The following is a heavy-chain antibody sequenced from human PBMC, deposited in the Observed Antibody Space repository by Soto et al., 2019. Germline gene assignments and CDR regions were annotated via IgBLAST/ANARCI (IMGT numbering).Heavy chain of an antibody. D-gene: IGHD5-12*01. Sequence: GGSLRLSCAASGFTFSSYAMSWVRQAPGKGLEWVSAISGSGGSTYYADSVKGRFTISRDNSKNTLYLQMNSLRAEDTAVYYCAKDKGLRDYYYGMDVWGQGTKVTVSS. CDR2: ISGSGGST. CDR1: GFTFSSYA. CDR3: AKDKGLRDYYYGMDV. J-gene: IGHJ6*02. V-gene: IGHV3-23*01.